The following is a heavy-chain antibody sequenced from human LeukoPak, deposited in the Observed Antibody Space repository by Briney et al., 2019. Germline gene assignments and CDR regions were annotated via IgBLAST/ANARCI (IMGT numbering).Heavy chain of an antibody. Sequence: SETLSLTCTVSGGSISDQYLSWIRQPSGKGLGWIGRMYVSGTTNYNPSLRSRVTMSMDTSKNQFSLRLRSVTAADTAVYYCARENYYDSSGYSEGMDVWGQGTTVTVS. CDR3: ARENYYDSSGYSEGMDV. CDR2: MYVSGTT. D-gene: IGHD3-22*01. V-gene: IGHV4-4*07. CDR1: GGSISDQY. J-gene: IGHJ6*02.